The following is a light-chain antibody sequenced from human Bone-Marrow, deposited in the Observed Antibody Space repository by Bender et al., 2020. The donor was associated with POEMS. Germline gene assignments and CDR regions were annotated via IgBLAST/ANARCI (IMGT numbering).Light chain of an antibody. V-gene: IGLV4-69*01. Sequence: QPVLTQLPSASASLGASVKLTCTLSSGHSNYAIAWHQQQPTKGPRFLMKLNSDGSHTMGDGIPDRFSGSMSGTERYLTISSLQSEDEADYYCQTWGTGIHVFGGGTKVTVL. J-gene: IGLJ3*02. CDR3: QTWGTGIHV. CDR1: SGHSNYA. CDR2: LNSDGSH.